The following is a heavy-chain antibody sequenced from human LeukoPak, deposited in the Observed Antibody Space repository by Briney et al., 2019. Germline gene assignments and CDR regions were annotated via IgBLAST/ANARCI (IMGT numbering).Heavy chain of an antibody. CDR3: ARGRGTFRYYFDY. D-gene: IGHD3-16*01. V-gene: IGHV3-33*01. CDR2: IWYDGSNK. Sequence: PGRSLRLSCAASGFTFSSYGMHWVRQAPGKGLEWVAVIWYDGSNKYYADSVKGRFTISRDNSKNTLYLQMNNLRAEDTAVYYCARGRGTFRYYFDYWGQGTLVTVSS. J-gene: IGHJ4*02. CDR1: GFTFSSYG.